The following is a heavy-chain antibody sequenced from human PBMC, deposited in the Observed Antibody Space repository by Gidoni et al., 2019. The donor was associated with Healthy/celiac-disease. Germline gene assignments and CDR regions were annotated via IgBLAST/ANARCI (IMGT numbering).Heavy chain of an antibody. Sequence: QVTLREYGPALVKPTQTLTLTCRFSGFSLSTSGMCVSWLRQPPGKALEWLSLIVWDDDKYYSTSLKTRLTISKDTSKNQVVLTMTNIDPVDTAAYYCARIRFGRHLDYLGQGTLVTVSS. D-gene: IGHD3-16*01. V-gene: IGHV2-70*01. J-gene: IGHJ4*02. CDR1: GFSLSTSGMC. CDR2: IVWDDDK. CDR3: ARIRFGRHLDY.